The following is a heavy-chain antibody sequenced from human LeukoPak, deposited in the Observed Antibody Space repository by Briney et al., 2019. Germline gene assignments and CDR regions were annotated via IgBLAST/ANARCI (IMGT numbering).Heavy chain of an antibody. CDR2: INSDGSST. CDR1: GFTFSSYW. CDR3: ARDLLGWELHYFDY. J-gene: IGHJ4*02. Sequence: PGGSLRLSCAASGFTFSSYWMHWVRQAPGKGLVWVSRINSDGSSTSYADSVKGRFTISRDNARNSLYLQMNSLRAEDTAVYYCARDLLGWELHYFDYWGQGTLVTVSS. V-gene: IGHV3-74*01. D-gene: IGHD1-26*01.